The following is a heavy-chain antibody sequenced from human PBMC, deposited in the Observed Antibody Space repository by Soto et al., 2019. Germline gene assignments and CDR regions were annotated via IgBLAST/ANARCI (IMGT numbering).Heavy chain of an antibody. J-gene: IGHJ5*01. CDR1: GFTFSSYS. CDR3: ARAPAFYDTSRYYYAFDF. V-gene: IGHV3-21*01. D-gene: IGHD3-22*01. Sequence: EVQLVESGGGLVKPGGSLRLSCAASGFTFSSYSMNWVRQAPGKGLEWVSSISSSSSYIYYADSVRGRFTISGDNAKNSXXLQMNSLRAEDTAVSYCARAPAFYDTSRYYYAFDFWVQGTLFTVSS. CDR2: ISSSSSYI.